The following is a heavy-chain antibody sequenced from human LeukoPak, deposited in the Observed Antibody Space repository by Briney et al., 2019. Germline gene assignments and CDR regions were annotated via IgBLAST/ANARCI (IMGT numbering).Heavy chain of an antibody. J-gene: IGHJ6*03. CDR2: INHSGST. Sequence: PSETLSLTCAVYGGSFSGYYWSWIRQPPGKGLEWIGEINHSGSTNYNPSLKRRVTISVDTSKNQFSLKLSSVTAADTAVYYCARGWYYYGSGSYYIYYYYYYMDVWGKGTTVTVSS. D-gene: IGHD3-10*01. V-gene: IGHV4-34*01. CDR1: GGSFSGYY. CDR3: ARGWYYYGSGSYYIYYYYYYMDV.